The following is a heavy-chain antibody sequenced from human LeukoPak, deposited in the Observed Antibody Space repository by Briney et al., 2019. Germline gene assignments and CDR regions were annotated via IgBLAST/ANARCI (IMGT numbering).Heavy chain of an antibody. Sequence: GGSLRLSCAASGFTFSSYAMSWVRQAPGTGLEWVSAISGSGGSTYYADSVKGRFTISRDNSKNTLYLQMNSLRAEDTAVYYCAKDYGSGSYFTYYFDYWGQGTLVTVSS. CDR1: GFTFSSYA. CDR3: AKDYGSGSYFTYYFDY. J-gene: IGHJ4*02. V-gene: IGHV3-23*01. CDR2: ISGSGGST. D-gene: IGHD3-10*01.